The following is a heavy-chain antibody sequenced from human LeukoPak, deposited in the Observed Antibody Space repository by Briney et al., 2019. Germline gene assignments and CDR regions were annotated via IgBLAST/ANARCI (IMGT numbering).Heavy chain of an antibody. CDR2: IYYSGST. Sequence: SETLSLTCTVSGGSMNTSCWTWIRQPPGMGLEWIGHIYYSGSTNYNPSLKSRVNIFLDSSKNQFSLRLTSVTAADSAVYYCARISSASGGAFDYWGQGRLVTVSS. CDR1: GGSMNTSC. CDR3: ARISSASGGAFDY. D-gene: IGHD1-26*01. V-gene: IGHV4-59*01. J-gene: IGHJ4*02.